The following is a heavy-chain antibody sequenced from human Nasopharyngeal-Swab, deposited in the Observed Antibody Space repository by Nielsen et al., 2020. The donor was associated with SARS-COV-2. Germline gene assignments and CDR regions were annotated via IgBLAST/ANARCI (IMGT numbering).Heavy chain of an antibody. CDR3: ARGYGRGYFDY. V-gene: IGHV4-59*01. Sequence: SETLSLTCTVSGGSISSYYWSWIRQPPGKGLEWIGYIYYSGSTNYNPSLKSRVTISVDTSKNQFSLKLSSVTAADTAVYYCARGYGRGYFDYWDQGTLVTVSS. CDR2: IYYSGST. J-gene: IGHJ4*02. D-gene: IGHD5-18*01. CDR1: GGSISSYY.